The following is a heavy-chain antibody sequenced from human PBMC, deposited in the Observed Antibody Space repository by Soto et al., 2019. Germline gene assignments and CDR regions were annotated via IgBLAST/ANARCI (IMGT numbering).Heavy chain of an antibody. D-gene: IGHD3-3*01. CDR1: VYTITSYV. V-gene: IGHV1-18*01. CDR3: ARDLERSGWYDP. J-gene: IGHJ5*02. Sequence: GALVKGACKASVYTITSYVISWVRQAPGQGLEWMGWISAYNGNTNYAQKLQGRVTMTTDTSTSTAYMELRSLRSDDTAVYYCARDLERSGWYDPWGQGTLVTVSS. CDR2: ISAYNGNT.